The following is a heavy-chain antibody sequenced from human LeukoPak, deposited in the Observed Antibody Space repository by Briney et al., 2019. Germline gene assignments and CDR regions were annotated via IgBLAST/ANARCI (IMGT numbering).Heavy chain of an antibody. CDR1: GGSVSSGGYS. V-gene: IGHV4-30-2*01. CDR2: IYDSGST. CDR3: VLMPGY. Sequence: SETLSLTCAVSGGSVSSGGYSWSWIRQPPGKGLEWIGYIYDSGSTYYNPSLKSRVTISVDTSKNQFSLKLTSVTAADTAVYYCVLMPGYWGQGTLVTVSS. D-gene: IGHD2-2*01. J-gene: IGHJ4*02.